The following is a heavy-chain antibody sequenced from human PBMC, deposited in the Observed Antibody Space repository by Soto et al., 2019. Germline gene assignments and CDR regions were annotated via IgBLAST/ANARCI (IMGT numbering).Heavy chain of an antibody. V-gene: IGHV2-5*02. Sequence: HITLKESGPTLVKPTQTLTLTCTFSGFSLSTTRVGVGWIRQPPGKALEWLALIYWVDDKRYSPFLKSRLTITKDPSKDQVVLTLTIMDAMDTATYCCAHTLVAGLGYYFDYWGQGTLVTVSS. CDR1: GFSLSTTRVG. CDR2: IYWVDDK. J-gene: IGHJ4*02. CDR3: AHTLVAGLGYYFDY. D-gene: IGHD6-19*01.